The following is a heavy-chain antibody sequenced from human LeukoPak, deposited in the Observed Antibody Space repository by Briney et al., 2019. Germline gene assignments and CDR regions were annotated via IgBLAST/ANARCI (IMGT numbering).Heavy chain of an antibody. CDR2: IKSKSDGGTT. V-gene: IGHV3-15*01. CDR1: GFTFSNAW. J-gene: IGHJ4*02. CDR3: STYRYKYDTSGEDH. D-gene: IGHD3-22*01. Sequence: PGGSLRLSCAASGFTFSNAWMSWVRQAAGKGLDWLGRIKSKSDGGTTDYAAPAKGRFTISRDDSKSTVYLQMNSLTTEDTAVYYCSTYRYKYDTSGEDHWGQGTLVTVSS.